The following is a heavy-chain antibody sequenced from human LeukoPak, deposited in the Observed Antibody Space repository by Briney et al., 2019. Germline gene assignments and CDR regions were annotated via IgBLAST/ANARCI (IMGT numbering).Heavy chain of an antibody. CDR2: ISGSGGVT. J-gene: IGHJ3*02. CDR1: GFTFSSYA. D-gene: IGHD3-22*01. Sequence: GGSLRLSCAASGFTFSSYAMSWVRQAPGKGLEWVSVISGSGGVTYYADSVKGRFTISRDNSKNTVYLLMNTLRAEDTAIYYCAKTHSSGYYYDEFDIWGQGTMVTVSS. V-gene: IGHV3-23*01. CDR3: AKTHSSGYYYDEFDI.